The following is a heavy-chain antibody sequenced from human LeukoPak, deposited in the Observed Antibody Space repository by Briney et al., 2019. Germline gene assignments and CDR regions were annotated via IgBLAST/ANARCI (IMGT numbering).Heavy chain of an antibody. V-gene: IGHV4-34*01. CDR1: GGSISSYY. CDR2: INHSGST. J-gene: IGHJ4*02. Sequence: PSETLSLTCTVSGGSISSYYWSWIRQPPGKGLEWIGEINHSGSTNYNPSLKSRVTISVDTSKNQFSLKLSSVTAADTAVYYCARSGLYSSSWYVPDYWGQGTLVTVSS. D-gene: IGHD6-13*01. CDR3: ARSGLYSSSWYVPDY.